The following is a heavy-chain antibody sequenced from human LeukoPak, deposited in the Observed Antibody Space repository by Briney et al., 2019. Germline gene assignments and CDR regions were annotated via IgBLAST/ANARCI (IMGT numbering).Heavy chain of an antibody. CDR1: GFTVSSSY. V-gene: IGHV3-66*01. CDR2: ISSAGTT. CDR3: ARVHSDIFTGYFDY. Sequence: PGGSLRLSCAASGFTVSSSYMSWVRQAPGKGLEWVSIISSAGTTYYADSVKGRFTISRDNSKNTLYLLMNSLRAEDTAVYYCARVHSDIFTGYFDYWGQGTLVTVSS. D-gene: IGHD3-9*01. J-gene: IGHJ4*02.